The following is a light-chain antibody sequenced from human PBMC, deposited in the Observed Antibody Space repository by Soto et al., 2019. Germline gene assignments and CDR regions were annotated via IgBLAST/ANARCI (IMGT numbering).Light chain of an antibody. CDR2: GAS. J-gene: IGKJ5*01. CDR3: HQYDNWPKT. Sequence: EGVVTQSPATLSVSPGERATLSGRASQSVSSNLAWYQQKPGQAPRLLIYGASTRATGIPARFSGSGSGTEFTLTISRLQSEDFAVYYCHQYDNWPKTFGQGTRLEIK. V-gene: IGKV3-15*01. CDR1: QSVSSN.